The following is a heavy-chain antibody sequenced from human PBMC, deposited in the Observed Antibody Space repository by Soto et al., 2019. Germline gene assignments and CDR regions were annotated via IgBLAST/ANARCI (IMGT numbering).Heavy chain of an antibody. CDR2: IYYSGST. Sequence: SETLSLTFTVSCGSISSYYWSWIRQPPGEGLEWIGYIYYSGSTYYNPSLKSRVTISVDTSKNQFSLKLSSVTAADTAVYYCASVGGINWFDPWGQGTLVTVSS. V-gene: IGHV4-59*06. CDR3: ASVGGINWFDP. CDR1: CGSISSYY. J-gene: IGHJ5*02. D-gene: IGHD3-16*01.